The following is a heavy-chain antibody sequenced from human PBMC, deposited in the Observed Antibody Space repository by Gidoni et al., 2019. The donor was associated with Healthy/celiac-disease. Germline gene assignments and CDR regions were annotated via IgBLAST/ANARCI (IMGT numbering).Heavy chain of an antibody. CDR3: AGYRPNDYGDYEIDY. CDR1: GGSISSYY. CDR2: IYYSGST. D-gene: IGHD4-17*01. J-gene: IGHJ4*02. V-gene: IGHV4-59*08. Sequence: QVQLQESGPGLVKPSETLSLTCTVSGGSISSYYWSWIRQPPGKGLEWIGYIYYSGSTNYNPSLKSRVTISVDTSKNQFSLKLSSVTAADTAVYYCAGYRPNDYGDYEIDYWGQGTLVTVSS.